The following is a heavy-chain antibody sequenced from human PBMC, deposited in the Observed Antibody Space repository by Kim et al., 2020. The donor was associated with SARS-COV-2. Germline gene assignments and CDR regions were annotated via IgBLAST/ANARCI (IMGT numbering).Heavy chain of an antibody. CDR2: IWYDGSNK. D-gene: IGHD6-19*01. CDR1: GFTFSSYG. V-gene: IGHV3-33*01. Sequence: GGSLRLSCAASGFTFSSYGMHWVRQAPGKGLEWVAVIWYDGSNKYYADSVKGRFTISRDNSKNTLYLQMNSLRAEDTAVYYCARVGYIAVANSRYYYMDVWGKGTTVTVSS. J-gene: IGHJ6*03. CDR3: ARVGYIAVANSRYYYMDV.